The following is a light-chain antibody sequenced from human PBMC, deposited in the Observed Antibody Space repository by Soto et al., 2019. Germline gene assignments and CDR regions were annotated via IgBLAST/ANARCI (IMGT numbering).Light chain of an antibody. V-gene: IGLV2-14*03. J-gene: IGLJ2*01. CDR1: SSDVGAYNY. CDR3: SSYTSSNTL. Sequence: QSALTQPASVSGSPGQSITISCTGISSDVGAYNYVSWYQQHPGKAPKLMIYAVSNRPSGVSNRFSGSKSGNTASLTISGLQAGDEAYYYCSSYTSSNTLFGGGTKLTVL. CDR2: AVS.